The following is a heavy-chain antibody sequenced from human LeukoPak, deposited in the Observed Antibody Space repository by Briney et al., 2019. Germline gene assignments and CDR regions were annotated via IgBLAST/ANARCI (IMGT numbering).Heavy chain of an antibody. V-gene: IGHV3-74*01. CDR3: ARGTYGLRIDNWFDP. Sequence: GGSLRLSCAASGFSFSSYWMHWVRQAPGKGLVWVSRINTDGSSTSYADSVKGRFTISRDNAKNTLYLQMNSLRAEDTAVYYCARGTYGLRIDNWFDPWGQGTLVTVSS. D-gene: IGHD1-26*01. CDR2: INTDGSST. J-gene: IGHJ5*02. CDR1: GFSFSSYW.